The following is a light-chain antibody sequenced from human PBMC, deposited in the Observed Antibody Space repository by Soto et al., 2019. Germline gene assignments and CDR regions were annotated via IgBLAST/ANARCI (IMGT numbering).Light chain of an antibody. CDR1: SGSIANNY. CDR3: QSYDADFVI. V-gene: IGLV6-57*04. J-gene: IGLJ2*01. CDR2: ENK. Sequence: NFMLTQPHSVSESPGKTVTISCNRSSGSIANNYVQWYQQRPGSAPTTVIYENKPRPSGGPGRFSGSTDASSNSASLTISGLQTEDEADYYCQSYDADFVIFGGGTKVTVL.